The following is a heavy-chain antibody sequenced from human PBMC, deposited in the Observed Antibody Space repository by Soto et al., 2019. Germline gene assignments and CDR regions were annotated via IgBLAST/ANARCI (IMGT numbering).Heavy chain of an antibody. D-gene: IGHD2-8*01. CDR2: INAGNGNT. Sequence: ASVKVSCKASGYTFTSYAMHWVRQAPGQRLEWKGWINAGNGNTKYSQKNQGRVTITRDTSASTAYMGLSSLRSEDTAVYYCARDRPTNGVWGYYYYYGMDVWGQGTTVTVSS. CDR3: ARDRPTNGVWGYYYYYGMDV. V-gene: IGHV1-3*01. J-gene: IGHJ6*02. CDR1: GYTFTSYA.